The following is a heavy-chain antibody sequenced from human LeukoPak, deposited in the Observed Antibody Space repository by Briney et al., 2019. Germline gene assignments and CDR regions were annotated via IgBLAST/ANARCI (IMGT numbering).Heavy chain of an antibody. CDR2: IYPRDGST. J-gene: IGHJ4*02. CDR1: GYTFTSNY. V-gene: IGHV1-46*01. CDR3: ARDQEGFDY. Sequence: ASVKVSCKASGYTFTSNYRHWVRQAPGQGLEWMGMIYPRDGSTSYAQKFQGRVTVTRDTSTSTVHMELSGLRSEDTAVYYCARDQEGFDYWGQGTLVTVSS.